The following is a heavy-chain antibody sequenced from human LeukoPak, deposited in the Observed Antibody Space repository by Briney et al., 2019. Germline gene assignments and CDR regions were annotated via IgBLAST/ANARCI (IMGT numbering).Heavy chain of an antibody. D-gene: IGHD6-6*01. CDR1: GFTFSSYS. CDR2: ISSSSSYI. Sequence: GGSLRLSCAASGFTFSSYSMNWVRQAPGKGLEWVSSISSSSSYIYYADSVKGRFTISRDNAKNSLYLQMNSLRAEDTAVYYCARGAAARPMNWFDPWGQGTLVTVSS. J-gene: IGHJ5*02. V-gene: IGHV3-21*01. CDR3: ARGAAARPMNWFDP.